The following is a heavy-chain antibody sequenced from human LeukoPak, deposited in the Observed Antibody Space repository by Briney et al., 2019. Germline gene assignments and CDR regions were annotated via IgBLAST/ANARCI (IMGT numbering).Heavy chain of an antibody. D-gene: IGHD2-15*01. J-gene: IGHJ6*02. CDR2: IYYSGST. Sequence: SETLSLTCTVSGGSITTSSYYWGWIRQPPGKGLEWIGIIYYSGSTYYNPSLKGRVTISVDTSKNQFSLKLSSVTAADTAVYYCARGLIGYCSGGSCLRGYYYYGMDVWGQGTTVTVSS. CDR3: ARGLIGYCSGGSCLRGYYYYGMDV. V-gene: IGHV4-39*01. CDR1: GGSITTSSYY.